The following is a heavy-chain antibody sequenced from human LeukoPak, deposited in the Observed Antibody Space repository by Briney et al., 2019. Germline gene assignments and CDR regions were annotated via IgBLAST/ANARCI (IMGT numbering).Heavy chain of an antibody. J-gene: IGHJ4*02. Sequence: ASVKVSCKTSGYTFTSYGIGWVRQAPGQGLEWMGWISAYNGNTNYARKFQDSVTMTTDTSTSTAYMQMRSLRSDDTAVYYCAREGGGSSWPNFDYWGQGTLVTVSS. CDR3: AREGGGSSWPNFDY. CDR1: GYTFTSYG. CDR2: ISAYNGNT. D-gene: IGHD6-13*01. V-gene: IGHV1-18*01.